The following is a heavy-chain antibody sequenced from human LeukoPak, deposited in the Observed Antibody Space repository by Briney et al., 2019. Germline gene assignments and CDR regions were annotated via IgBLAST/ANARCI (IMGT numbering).Heavy chain of an antibody. CDR2: IYSGGTT. D-gene: IGHD7-27*01. Sequence: GRSLRLSCAASGFTVGSSYMSWVRQAPGKGLEWVSVIYSGGTTYYADSVKGRFTISRDNSKNTLYLQMNSLRAEDTAVYYCAKTGGPWDWGQGTLVTVSS. CDR1: GFTVGSSY. V-gene: IGHV3-53*01. J-gene: IGHJ4*02. CDR3: AKTGGPWD.